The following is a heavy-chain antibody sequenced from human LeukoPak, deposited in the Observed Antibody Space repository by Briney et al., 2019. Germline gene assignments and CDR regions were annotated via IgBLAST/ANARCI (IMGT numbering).Heavy chain of an antibody. CDR3: VRGNLENQWLERSY. CDR2: ISASETSI. V-gene: IGHV3-48*03. J-gene: IGHJ4*02. D-gene: IGHD6-19*01. Sequence: GGSLRLSCAASGFTFSLYNMNWVRQAPGKGLEWVSQISASETSIKYADSVRGRFTISRDNVKNSVYLQMNSLRAEDTAIYYCVRGNLENQWLERSYWGQGTLVTVSS. CDR1: GFTFSLYN.